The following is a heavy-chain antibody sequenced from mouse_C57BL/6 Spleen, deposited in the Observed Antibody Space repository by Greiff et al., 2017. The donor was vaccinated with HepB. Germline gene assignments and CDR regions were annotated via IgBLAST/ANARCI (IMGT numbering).Heavy chain of an antibody. V-gene: IGHV8-12*01. CDR2: IYWDDDK. CDR1: GFSLSTSGMG. J-gene: IGHJ1*03. CDR3: ARRSKWYFYV. Sequence: QVQLKESGPGILQPSQTLSLTCSFSGFSLSTSGMGVGWIRQPSGKGLEWLARIYWDDDKRYNPSLKRRHTISKATSRNQVFLKITSVDTADTATYYCARRSKWYFYVWGTGTTVTVSS. D-gene: IGHD2-5*01.